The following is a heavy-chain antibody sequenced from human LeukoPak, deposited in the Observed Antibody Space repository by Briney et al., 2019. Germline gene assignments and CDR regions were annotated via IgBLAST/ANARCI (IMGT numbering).Heavy chain of an antibody. Sequence: GGSLRLSCAASGFTFNTFGMHWVRQTPGKGLEWVAFIRHDGSDQYYADSVKGRFTLSRDNSQSTLYLQMSSLTTGDTAIYYCAKQIDGSGTFLYPKYFDYWGQGTLVTVSS. CDR1: GFTFNTFG. CDR3: AKQIDGSGTFLYPKYFDY. CDR2: IRHDGSDQ. J-gene: IGHJ4*02. V-gene: IGHV3-30*02. D-gene: IGHD3-10*01.